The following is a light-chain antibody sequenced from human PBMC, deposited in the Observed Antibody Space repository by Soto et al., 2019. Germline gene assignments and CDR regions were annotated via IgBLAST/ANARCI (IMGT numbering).Light chain of an antibody. CDR1: QSLVYIDGNTY. CDR3: LQATHWPPT. CDR2: QVS. Sequence: DLVMTQSPLSLPVTPGQPASISCRSSQSLVYIDGNTYLSWFQQRPGQSPRRLIYQVSKRGSGVPDRFRGSGSGADFTLKISRVEPEDVGIYYCLQATHWPPTFGQGTKVEIK. V-gene: IGKV2-30*01. J-gene: IGKJ1*01.